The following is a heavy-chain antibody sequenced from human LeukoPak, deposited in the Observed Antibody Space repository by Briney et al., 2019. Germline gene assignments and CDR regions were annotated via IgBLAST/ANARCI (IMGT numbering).Heavy chain of an antibody. D-gene: IGHD1-26*01. CDR2: IRYSGSST. CDR1: GFTFSSYA. CDR3: AKYGPQDSGSSHFDY. J-gene: IGHJ4*02. Sequence: GGALRLSCAASGFTFSSYAMSWVRQAPGKGLEWVSAIRYSGSSTHYADSVKGRFTTSRDNSKNTLFLQMNSLRAEDTAIYYCAKYGPQDSGSSHFDYWGQGALVTVSS. V-gene: IGHV3-23*01.